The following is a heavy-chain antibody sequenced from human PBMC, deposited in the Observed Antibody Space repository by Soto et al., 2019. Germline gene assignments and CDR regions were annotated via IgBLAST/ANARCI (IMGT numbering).Heavy chain of an antibody. CDR1: GGSISSGGYY. J-gene: IGHJ4*02. CDR2: IYYSGST. CDR3: ARNRVEYYDSSGYIDY. D-gene: IGHD3-22*01. Sequence: PSETLSLTCTVSGGSISSGGYYWSWIRQHPGKGLEWIGYIYYSGSTYYNPSLKSRVTISVDTSKNQFSLKLSSVTAADTAVYYCARNRVEYYDSSGYIDYWGQVTLVTVSS. V-gene: IGHV4-31*03.